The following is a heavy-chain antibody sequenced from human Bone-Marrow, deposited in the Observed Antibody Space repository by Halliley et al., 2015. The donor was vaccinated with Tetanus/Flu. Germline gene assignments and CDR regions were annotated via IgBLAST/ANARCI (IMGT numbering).Heavy chain of an antibody. Sequence: GVAAVSGSGGNTDYAVSVKGRFSLSRDISEKTVYLQMDSLRPEDTALYFCAEEVGSSWAYDAWGQGTLDTVSS. CDR3: AEEVGSSWAYDA. CDR2: VSGSGGNT. V-gene: IGHV3-23*01. D-gene: IGHD6-13*01. J-gene: IGHJ5*02.